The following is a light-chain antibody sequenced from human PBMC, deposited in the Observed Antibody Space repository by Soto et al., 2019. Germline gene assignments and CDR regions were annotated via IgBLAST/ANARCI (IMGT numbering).Light chain of an antibody. CDR3: QSYASSLSSRGYV. V-gene: IGLV1-40*01. CDR1: SSNIGAGYD. J-gene: IGLJ1*01. Sequence: QPVLTQPPSVSGAPGQRVTISCTGSSSNIGAGYDVHWYQQLPGTAPKLLIYGNSNRPSGVPDRFSGSKSGTSASLAITGLQAEDEADYYCQSYASSLSSRGYVFGTGTKLTVL. CDR2: GNS.